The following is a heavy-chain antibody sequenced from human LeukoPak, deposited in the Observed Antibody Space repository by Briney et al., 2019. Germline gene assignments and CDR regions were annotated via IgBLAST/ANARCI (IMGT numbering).Heavy chain of an antibody. CDR2: IYYSGST. D-gene: IGHD1-26*01. Sequence: SETLSLTCTVSGGSIGSSSYYWGWIRQPPGKGLEWIGSIYYSGSTYYNPSLKSRVTISVDTSKNQFSLKLSSVTAADTAVYYCARHTSIVGASTRFDPWGQGTLVTVSS. CDR3: ARHTSIVGASTRFDP. V-gene: IGHV4-39*01. J-gene: IGHJ5*02. CDR1: GGSIGSSSYY.